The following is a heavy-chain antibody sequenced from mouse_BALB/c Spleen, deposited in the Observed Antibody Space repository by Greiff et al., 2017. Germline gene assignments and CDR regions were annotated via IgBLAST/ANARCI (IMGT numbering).Heavy chain of an antibody. V-gene: IGHV7-3*02. CDR3: ARDYGNYDAWFAY. CDR2: IRNKANGYTT. Sequence: EVQLVESGGGLVQPGGSLRLSCATSGFTFTDYYMSWVRQPPGKALEWLGFIRNKANGYTTEYSASVKGRFTISRDNSQSILYLQMNTLRAEDSATYYCARDYGNYDAWFAYWGQGTLVTVSA. CDR1: GFTFTDYY. J-gene: IGHJ3*01. D-gene: IGHD2-1*01.